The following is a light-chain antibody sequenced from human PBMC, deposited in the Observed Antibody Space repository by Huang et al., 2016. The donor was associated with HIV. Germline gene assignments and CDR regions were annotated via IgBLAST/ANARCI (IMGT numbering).Light chain of an antibody. CDR3: QQYGTSPIT. V-gene: IGKV3-20*01. J-gene: IGKJ5*01. Sequence: EIVLTQSPGTLSLSPGESATLSCRASQSVSSSSLAWYQQKPGQAPRLLIYGASRRATGIPDRFSGGGSGTDLTLTISRLEPEDFAVYYCQQYGTSPITFGQGTRLEIK. CDR2: GAS. CDR1: QSVSSSS.